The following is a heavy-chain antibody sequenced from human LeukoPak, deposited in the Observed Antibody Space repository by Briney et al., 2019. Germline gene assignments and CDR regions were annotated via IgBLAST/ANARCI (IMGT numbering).Heavy chain of an antibody. J-gene: IGHJ4*02. D-gene: IGHD3-3*01. Sequence: ASVKVSCKASGYTFTGYYMHWVRQAPGQGLEWMGWINPNSGGTNYAQKFQGWVTMTRDTSISTAHMELSRLRSEDTAVYYCAREKYDFWSVYYFDYWGQGTLVTVSS. CDR2: INPNSGGT. V-gene: IGHV1-2*04. CDR1: GYTFTGYY. CDR3: AREKYDFWSVYYFDY.